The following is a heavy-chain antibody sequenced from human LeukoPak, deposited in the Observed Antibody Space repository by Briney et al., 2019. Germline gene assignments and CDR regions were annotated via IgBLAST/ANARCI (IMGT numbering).Heavy chain of an antibody. CDR1: GFSFSTYW. Sequence: PGGSLRLSCAASGFSFSTYWMSWVRQAPGKGLEWVASIKQDGSQKYYLDSVKGRFTISRDNAKNSLYLQMSSLRAEDTAVYYCARAAGSTVTMRFEYWGQGTLVTVSS. CDR3: ARAAGSTVTMRFEY. D-gene: IGHD4-17*01. V-gene: IGHV3-7*01. J-gene: IGHJ4*02. CDR2: IKQDGSQK.